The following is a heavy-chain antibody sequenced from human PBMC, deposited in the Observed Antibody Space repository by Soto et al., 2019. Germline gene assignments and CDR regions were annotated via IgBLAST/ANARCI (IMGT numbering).Heavy chain of an antibody. CDR2: IYYSGST. Sequence: PSETLSLTCTVSGGSISSGGYYWSWIRQHPGKGLEWIGYIYYSGSTYYNPSLKSRVTISVDKSKNQFSLKLSSVTAADTAVYYCAIRVGVRSGYFDYWGQGTLVTVSS. CDR1: GGSISSGGYY. D-gene: IGHD1-26*01. CDR3: AIRVGVRSGYFDY. V-gene: IGHV4-31*09. J-gene: IGHJ4*02.